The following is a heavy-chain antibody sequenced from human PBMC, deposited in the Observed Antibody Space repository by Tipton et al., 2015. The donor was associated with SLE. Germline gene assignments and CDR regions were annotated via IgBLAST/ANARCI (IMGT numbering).Heavy chain of an antibody. J-gene: IGHJ5*02. D-gene: IGHD5-18*01. CDR2: ICYTETTT. V-gene: IGHV4-39*07. CDR3: ARHHGYSYGLNWFDP. CDR1: GGSVSSSSKY. Sequence: GSLRLSCTVSGGSVSSSSKYWAWIRQPPGKGLEWIGCICYTETTTYYNSFLKSRVTMSVDTSKNQFSLRLTSVIAADTAVYYCARHHGYSYGLNWFDPWGQGTLISVSS.